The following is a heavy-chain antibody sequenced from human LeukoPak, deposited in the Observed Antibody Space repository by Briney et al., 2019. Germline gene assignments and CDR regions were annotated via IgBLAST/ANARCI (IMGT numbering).Heavy chain of an antibody. CDR3: AREGDYYDSPSYYGMDV. V-gene: IGHV3-21*01. CDR1: GASVSRNW. J-gene: IGHJ6*02. Sequence: GTLSLTCTVSGASVSRNWRSWVRQAPGKGLEWVSSISSSSSYIYYADSVKGRFTISRDNAKNSLYLQMNSLRAEDTAVYYCAREGDYYDSPSYYGMDVWGQGTTVTVSS. D-gene: IGHD3-22*01. CDR2: ISSSSSYI.